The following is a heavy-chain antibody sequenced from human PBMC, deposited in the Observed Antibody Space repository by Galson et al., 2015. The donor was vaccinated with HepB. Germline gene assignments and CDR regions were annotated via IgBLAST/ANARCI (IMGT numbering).Heavy chain of an antibody. CDR2: IIPIFGTA. D-gene: IGHD3-16*02. V-gene: IGHV1-69*13. J-gene: IGHJ4*02. CDR1: GGTFSSYA. Sequence: SVKVSCKASGGTFSSYAISWVRQAPGQGLEWMGGIIPIFGTANYAQKFQGRVTITAGESTSTACMELSSLRSEDTAVYYCARGGGVIVSPEFDYWGQGTLVTVSS. CDR3: ARGGGVIVSPEFDY.